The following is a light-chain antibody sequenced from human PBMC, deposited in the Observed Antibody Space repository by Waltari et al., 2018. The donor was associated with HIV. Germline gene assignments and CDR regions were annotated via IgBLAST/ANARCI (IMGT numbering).Light chain of an antibody. CDR2: GAS. Sequence: EIVLTQSPGTLSLSPGERATLSCRASQSVSSSYLAWYQQKPGQAPRLLIYGASSRATGIPDRFSGSGSGTDFTLTISRLEPEDFAVYFCQQYSGSRPITFGQGTQLEIK. CDR1: QSVSSSY. J-gene: IGKJ5*01. V-gene: IGKV3-20*01. CDR3: QQYSGSRPIT.